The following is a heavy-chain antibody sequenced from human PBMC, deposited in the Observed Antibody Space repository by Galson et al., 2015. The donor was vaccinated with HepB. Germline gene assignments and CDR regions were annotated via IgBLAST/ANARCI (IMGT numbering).Heavy chain of an antibody. J-gene: IGHJ4*02. CDR1: GGTFSSYA. Sequence: SVKVSCKASGGTFSSYAISWARQAPGQGLEWMGGIIPIFGTANYAQKFQGRVTITADESTSTAYMELSSLRSEDTAVYYCAVGGVTMIVVVLDYWGQGTLVTVSS. CDR3: AVGGVTMIVVVLDY. CDR2: IIPIFGTA. D-gene: IGHD3-22*01. V-gene: IGHV1-69*13.